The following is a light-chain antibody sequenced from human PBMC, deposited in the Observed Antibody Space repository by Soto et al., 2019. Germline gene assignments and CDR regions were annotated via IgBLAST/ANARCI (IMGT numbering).Light chain of an antibody. Sequence: EILLTQSPGTLSLSPGETATLSCRASQSVTSTYLAWYQQRPGQSPRLIIYGGSTRATGFPDRFSGGGSGTDFTLTLSRLEPYDSAVYYCHCQQFDSSRIYSFGQGTKLEI. CDR2: GGS. V-gene: IGKV3-20*01. J-gene: IGKJ2*03. CDR3: QQFDSSRIYS. CDR1: QSVTSTY.